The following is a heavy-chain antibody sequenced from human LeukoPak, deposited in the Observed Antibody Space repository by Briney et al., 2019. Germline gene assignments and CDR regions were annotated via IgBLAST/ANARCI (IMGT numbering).Heavy chain of an antibody. Sequence: SVKVSCKASGGTFSSYAISWVRQAPGQGLEWMGRIIPIFGTANYAQKFQGRVTITTDESTSTAYMELSSLRSEDTAVYYCAKDAYQLPWGSSGTFDYWGQGTLVTVSS. J-gene: IGHJ4*02. V-gene: IGHV1-69*05. D-gene: IGHD2-2*01. CDR3: AKDAYQLPWGSSGTFDY. CDR2: IIPIFGTA. CDR1: GGTFSSYA.